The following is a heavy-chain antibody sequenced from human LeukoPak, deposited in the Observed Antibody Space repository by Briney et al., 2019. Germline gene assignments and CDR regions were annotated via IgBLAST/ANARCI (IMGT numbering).Heavy chain of an antibody. CDR2: TYYRSKWYN. J-gene: IGHJ4*02. CDR3: ARDFVSTGWHTFDY. V-gene: IGHV6-1*01. CDR1: GDSVSSKNGA. Sequence: SQTLSLTCVVSGDSVSSKNGAWNWIRQSPSRGLEWLERTYYRSKWYNDYAESMEGRMTISQDTSKNQYSLHLNSVTPDDTAVYYCARDFVSTGWHTFDYCGQGTLVTVSS. D-gene: IGHD6-19*01.